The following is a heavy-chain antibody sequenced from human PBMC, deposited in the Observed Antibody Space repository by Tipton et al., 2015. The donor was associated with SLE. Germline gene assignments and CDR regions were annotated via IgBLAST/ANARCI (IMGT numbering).Heavy chain of an antibody. Sequence: SLRLSCSAAGFMFRSYCMAWVRQAPGKGLEWVANIKEDGSEEYYVDSVKGRFTISRDNAKNSLYLQMNSLRAEDTAVYYCARVDTYYDFWSGYSLFDYWGQGTLVTVSS. CDR3: ARVDTYYDFWSGYSLFDY. V-gene: IGHV3-7*03. CDR1: GFMFRSYC. J-gene: IGHJ4*02. CDR2: IKEDGSEE. D-gene: IGHD3-3*01.